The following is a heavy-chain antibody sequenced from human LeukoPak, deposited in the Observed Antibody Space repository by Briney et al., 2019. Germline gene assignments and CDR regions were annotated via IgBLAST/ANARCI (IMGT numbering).Heavy chain of an antibody. CDR3: TVRSGFGINKNHFDY. J-gene: IGHJ4*02. CDR2: IKSKTDGGTT. V-gene: IGHV3-15*01. Sequence: GSLRLSCAASGFTFSNAWMSWVRQAPGKGLEWVGRIKSKTDGGTTDYAAPVKGRFTISRDDSKNTLYLQMNSLKTEDTAVYYCTVRSGFGINKNHFDYWGQGTLVTVSS. D-gene: IGHD3-10*01. CDR1: GFTFSNAW.